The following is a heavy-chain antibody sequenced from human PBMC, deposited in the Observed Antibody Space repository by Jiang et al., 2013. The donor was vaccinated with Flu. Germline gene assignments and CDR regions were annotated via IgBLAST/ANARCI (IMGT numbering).Heavy chain of an antibody. CDR1: GYTFTSYY. CDR3: AREGYYGSGSYGLRLSGWWFDP. J-gene: IGHJ5*02. D-gene: IGHD3-10*01. CDR2: INPSGGST. V-gene: IGHV1-46*01. Sequence: AEVKKPGASVKVSCKASGYTFTSYYMHWVRQAPGQGLEWMGIINPSGGSTSYAQKFQGRVTMTRDTSTSTVYMELSSLRSEDTAVYYCAREGYYGSGSYGLRLSGWWFDPWGQGTLVTVSS.